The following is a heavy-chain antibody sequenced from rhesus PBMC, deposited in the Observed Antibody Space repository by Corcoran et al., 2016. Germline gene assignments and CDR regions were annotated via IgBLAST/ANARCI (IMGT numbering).Heavy chain of an antibody. CDR3: ARGGHRRDYYDSGYYTEGFDY. CDR2: IYGSGSST. J-gene: IGHJ4*01. V-gene: IGHV4-169*01. D-gene: IGHD3-28*01. Sequence: QLQLQESGPGLVKPSETLSVTCAVSGGSISSSYWSWIRQAPGKGLEWIGDIYGSGSSTNYHPSLKSRVTLSVDTAKNRLSLELSSVTAAETAVYYGARGGHRRDYYDSGYYTEGFDYWGQGVLVTVSS. CDR1: GGSISSSY.